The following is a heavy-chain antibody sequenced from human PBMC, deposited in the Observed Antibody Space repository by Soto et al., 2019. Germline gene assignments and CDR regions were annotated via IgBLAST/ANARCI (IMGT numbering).Heavy chain of an antibody. D-gene: IGHD3-22*01. J-gene: IGHJ4*02. Sequence: PGGSLRLSCAASGFTFSSYSMNWVRQAPGKGLEWVSSISSSSSYIYYADSVKGRFTISRDNAKNSLYLQMNSLRAEDTAVYYCARDPQDYYYDSSGYRSFDYWGQGTLVTLSS. CDR2: ISSSSSYI. V-gene: IGHV3-21*01. CDR1: GFTFSSYS. CDR3: ARDPQDYYYDSSGYRSFDY.